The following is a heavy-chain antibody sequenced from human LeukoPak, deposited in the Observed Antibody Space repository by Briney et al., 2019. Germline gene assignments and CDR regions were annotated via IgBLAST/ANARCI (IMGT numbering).Heavy chain of an antibody. Sequence: SETLSLTCTVSGGSISSGSYYWSWIRQPAGKGLEWIGRIYTSGSTNYNPSLKSRVTISVDTSKNQFSLKLSSVTAADTAVYYCARRYIPLRYFDWLLSWFDPWGQGTLVTVSS. CDR2: IYTSGST. CDR1: GGSISSGSYY. J-gene: IGHJ5*02. CDR3: ARRYIPLRYFDWLLSWFDP. D-gene: IGHD3-9*01. V-gene: IGHV4-61*02.